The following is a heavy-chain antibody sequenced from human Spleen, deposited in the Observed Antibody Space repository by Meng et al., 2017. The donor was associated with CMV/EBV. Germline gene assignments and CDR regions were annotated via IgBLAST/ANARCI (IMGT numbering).Heavy chain of an antibody. V-gene: IGHV3-21*01. CDR1: GFTFSSYS. CDR3: ARARSCSTTTCPRAAFDI. Sequence: GESLKISCAASGFTFSSYSMNWVRQAPGKGLEWVSSISSSSSYIYYADSVKGRFTISRDNAKNSLSLQMNSLRGEDTAVYYCARARSCSTTTCPRAAFDIWGQGTTVTVSS. D-gene: IGHD2-2*01. J-gene: IGHJ3*02. CDR2: ISSSSSYI.